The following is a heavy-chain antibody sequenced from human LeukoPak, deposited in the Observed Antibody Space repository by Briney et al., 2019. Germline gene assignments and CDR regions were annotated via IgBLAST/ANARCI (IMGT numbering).Heavy chain of an antibody. CDR1: GGSLSGYY. D-gene: IGHD3-10*01. V-gene: IGHV4-34*01. CDR3: ARHLLLWFGEFLNWFDP. CDR2: INHSGST. J-gene: IGHJ5*02. Sequence: SETLSLTCAVSGGSLSGYYWTWIRQPPGKGLEWIGEINHSGSTYYNPSLKSRVTISVDTSKNQFSLKLSSVTAADTAVYYCARHLLLWFGEFLNWFDPRGQGTLVTVSS.